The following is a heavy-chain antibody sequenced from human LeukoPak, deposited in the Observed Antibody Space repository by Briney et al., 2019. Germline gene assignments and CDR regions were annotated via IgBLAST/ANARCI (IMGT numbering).Heavy chain of an antibody. CDR3: ARETAMASNWFDP. J-gene: IGHJ5*02. CDR1: GYSFSDFA. V-gene: IGHV7-4-1*02. Sequence: GASVKVSCKASGYSFSDFAVNWVRQAPGQGLEWMGWINTNTGSPTYAQGFTGRFVFSLDTSVNTAYLQINSLKADDTAIYYCARETAMASNWFDPWGQGTLVTVSS. CDR2: INTNTGSP. D-gene: IGHD2-21*02.